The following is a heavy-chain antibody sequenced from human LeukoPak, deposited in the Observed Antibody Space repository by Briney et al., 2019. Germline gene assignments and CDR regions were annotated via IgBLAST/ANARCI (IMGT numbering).Heavy chain of an antibody. J-gene: IGHJ4*02. D-gene: IGHD1-26*01. V-gene: IGHV4-39*07. CDR2: IYYSGST. CDR1: GGSISSSTYY. Sequence: SETLSLTCTVSGGSISSSTYYWGWIRQPPGKGLEWIGSIYYSGSTYYNPSLKSRVTISLDTPKNQFSLQLSSVTAADTAVYYCARGAVNYFDYWGQGTLVTVSS. CDR3: ARGAVNYFDY.